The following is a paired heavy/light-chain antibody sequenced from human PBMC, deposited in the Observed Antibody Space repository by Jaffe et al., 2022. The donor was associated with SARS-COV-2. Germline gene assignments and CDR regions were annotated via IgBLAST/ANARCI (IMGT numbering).Light chain of an antibody. J-gene: IGKJ1*01. V-gene: IGKV1-5*03. CDR1: QSISNW. CDR2: KAS. CDR3: QQYNTYSRT. Sequence: DIQMTQSPSTLSASVGDRVTITCRASQSISNWLAWYQQKPGKAPKLLIYKASSLESGVPSRFSGSGSGTQFTLTISSLQPDDFATYYCQQYNTYSRTFGQGTEVEIK.
Heavy chain of an antibody. CDR1: GFAFRSNA. D-gene: IGHD3-16*01. J-gene: IGHJ6*02. CDR3: ARSWGALDV. Sequence: EVQLLESGGGLVQPGGSLRLSCAAFGFAFRSNAMSWVRQAPGKGLEWVSGISDSGGSTFYIDSVKGRFTISRDNFKSTLYLQMDSLRAEDTAVYYCARSWGALDVWGQGTTVTVSS. V-gene: IGHV3-23*01. CDR2: ISDSGGST.